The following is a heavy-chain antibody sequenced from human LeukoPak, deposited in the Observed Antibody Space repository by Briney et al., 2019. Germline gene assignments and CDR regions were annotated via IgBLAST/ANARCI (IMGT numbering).Heavy chain of an antibody. CDR2: INQDGSEE. J-gene: IGHJ4*02. V-gene: IGHV3-7*01. Sequence: GGSLRLSCAASGFTFSHYWMTWVRQAPGKGLEWVAHINQDGSEEHYMDSVKARFTISRDNAKNSLSLQMNSLRAEDTAVYYCVSDGGVSGYDSLDYWGQGTLVTVSS. CDR3: VSDGGVSGYDSLDY. D-gene: IGHD5-12*01. CDR1: GFTFSHYW.